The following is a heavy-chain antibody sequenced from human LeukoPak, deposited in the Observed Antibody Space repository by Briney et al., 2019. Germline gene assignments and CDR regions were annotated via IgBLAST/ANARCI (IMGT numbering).Heavy chain of an antibody. CDR3: AIIGVGPYGMDV. D-gene: IGHD3-3*01. CDR2: INPNSGGT. CDR1: GYTFTGYY. J-gene: IGHJ6*02. V-gene: IGHV1-2*06. Sequence: ASVKVSCKASGYTFTGYYMHWVRQAPGQGLEWMGRINPNSGGTNYAQKFQGRFTMTRDTSISTAYMELSRLRSDDTAVYYCAIIGVGPYGMDVWGQGTTVTVSS.